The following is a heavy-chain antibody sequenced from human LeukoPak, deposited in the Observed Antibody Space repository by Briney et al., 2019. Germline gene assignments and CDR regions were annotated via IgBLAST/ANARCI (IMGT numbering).Heavy chain of an antibody. Sequence: TSETLSLTCLVSGGSISSSPYYWGWIRQPQGKGLEWIVTVYHNGNTYYTPSLKSRVTLSMDTSKNQFSLSLSSVTAADTAVYYCASLYGSGTYYPSDYWGQGILVTVSS. CDR2: VYHNGNT. D-gene: IGHD3-10*01. CDR3: ASLYGSGTYYPSDY. CDR1: GGSISSSPYY. V-gene: IGHV4-39*07. J-gene: IGHJ4*02.